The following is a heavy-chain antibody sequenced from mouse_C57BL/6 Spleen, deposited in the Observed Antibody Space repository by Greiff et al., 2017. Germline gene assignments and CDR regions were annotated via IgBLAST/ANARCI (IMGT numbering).Heavy chain of an antibody. J-gene: IGHJ4*01. Sequence: EVMLVESEGGLVQPGSSMKLSCTASGFTFSDYYMAWVRQVPEKGLEWVANINYDGSSTYYLDSLKSRFIISRDNAKNILYLQMSSLKSEDTATYYCARRGFPAMDYWGQGTSVTVSS. CDR2: INYDGSST. V-gene: IGHV5-16*01. CDR3: ARRGFPAMDY. CDR1: GFTFSDYY.